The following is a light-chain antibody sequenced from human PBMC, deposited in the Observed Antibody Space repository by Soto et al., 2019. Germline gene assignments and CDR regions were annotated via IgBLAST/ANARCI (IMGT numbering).Light chain of an antibody. CDR2: EVS. Sequence: QSVLTQPASVSGSPGQSITISCTGTNSDVGGYDFVSWYQQYPGRTPKLLIYEVSNRPSGVSDRFSGSKSGNTASLTISGLQAEDEADYYCSSYTTTTTLLFGPGTKVTVL. V-gene: IGLV2-14*01. J-gene: IGLJ1*01. CDR3: SSYTTTTTLL. CDR1: NSDVGGYDF.